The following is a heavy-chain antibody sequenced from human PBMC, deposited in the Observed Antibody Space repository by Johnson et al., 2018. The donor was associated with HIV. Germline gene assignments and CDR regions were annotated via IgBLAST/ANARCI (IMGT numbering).Heavy chain of an antibody. Sequence: QVQLVESGGGVVQPGRSLRLSCAASGFTFSDYYMNWIRQAPGKGLEWVSYISSSGSSIYYADSVKGRFTISRDNAKNSLYLQMNSLRAGDTAVDYCARGFHRGGAFDIWGQGTMVTVSS. CDR1: GFTFSDYY. V-gene: IGHV3-11*04. D-gene: IGHD1-14*01. J-gene: IGHJ3*02. CDR3: ARGFHRGGAFDI. CDR2: ISSSGSSI.